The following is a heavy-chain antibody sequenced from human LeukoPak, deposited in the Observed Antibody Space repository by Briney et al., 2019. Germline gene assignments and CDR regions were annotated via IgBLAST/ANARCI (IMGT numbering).Heavy chain of an antibody. CDR3: ARVVYCSGGSCYSGFDY. Sequence: GGSLRLSCAASGFTFSSYGMSWVRQAPGKGLEWVSGISGSGGSTFYADSVKGRFTISKDNAKNSLYLQMNSLRAEDTALYYCARVVYCSGGSCYSGFDYWGQGTLVTVSS. CDR1: GFTFSSYG. V-gene: IGHV3-23*01. CDR2: ISGSGGST. D-gene: IGHD2-15*01. J-gene: IGHJ4*02.